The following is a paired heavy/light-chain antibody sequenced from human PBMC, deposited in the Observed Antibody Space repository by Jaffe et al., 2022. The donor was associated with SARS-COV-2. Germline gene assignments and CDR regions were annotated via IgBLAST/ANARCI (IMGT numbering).Light chain of an antibody. J-gene: IGKJ1*01. V-gene: IGKV1-5*03. Sequence: DIQMTQSPSTLSASVGDRVTITCRASQSVNYWLAWYQQKPGKAPKLLVYKASSLETGVPSRFSGSGSGTEFTLTISGLQPDDFATYYCQQYSSYWTFGQGTKVEIK. CDR1: QSVNYW. CDR2: KAS. CDR3: QQYSSYWT.
Heavy chain of an antibody. CDR1: GGSISSSSYY. Sequence: QLQMQESGPGLVRPSETLSLTCTVSGGSISSSSYYWGWIRQPPGKGLEWLGSFHYGGTTYYNPSLKSRVTISVDTAKNQFSLKVSSVTAADTAVYYCASPTSSGQVVDYWGQGTLVTVSS. CDR2: FHYGGTT. V-gene: IGHV4-39*01. J-gene: IGHJ4*02. CDR3: ASPTSSGQVVDY. D-gene: IGHD2-15*01.